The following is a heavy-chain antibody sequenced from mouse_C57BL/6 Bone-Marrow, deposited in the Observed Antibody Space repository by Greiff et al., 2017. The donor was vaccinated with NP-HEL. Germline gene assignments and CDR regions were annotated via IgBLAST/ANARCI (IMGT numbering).Heavy chain of an antibody. D-gene: IGHD2-5*01. CDR3: ARQGSNYVYWYCEV. V-gene: IGHV5-6*01. J-gene: IGHJ1*03. Sequence: EVQGVESGGDLVKPGGSLKLSCAASGFTFTSYGMSWVRQTPDKRLEWVATISSGGSYTYYPDSVKGRFTMSRDNAKNTVYLQMSSLKSEDTAMYYGARQGSNYVYWYCEVWGTGTTVTVS. CDR2: ISSGGSYT. CDR1: GFTFTSYG.